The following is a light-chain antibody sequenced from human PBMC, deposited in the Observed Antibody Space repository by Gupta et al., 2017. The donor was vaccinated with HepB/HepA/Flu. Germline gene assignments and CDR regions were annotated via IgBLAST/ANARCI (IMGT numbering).Light chain of an antibody. CDR3: QAWDSSTVV. CDR1: KLDDKY. Sequence: SYELTQPPSVSVSPSQTASITRSGDKLDDKYACWYQQKPGQSPVLVIYQDSKRPSGIPERFSGSNSWNTAALTISGTQAMDEADYYCQAWDSSTVVFGGGTKLTVL. V-gene: IGLV3-1*01. J-gene: IGLJ2*01. CDR2: QDS.